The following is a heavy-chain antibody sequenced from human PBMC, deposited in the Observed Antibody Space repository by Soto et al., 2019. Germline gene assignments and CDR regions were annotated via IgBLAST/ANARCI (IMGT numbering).Heavy chain of an antibody. CDR1: GGSISSYY. V-gene: IGHV4-59*01. Sequence: SETLSLTCTVSGGSISSYYWSCIRQPPGKGLEWIGYIYYSGSTNYNPSLKSRVTISVDTSPNPFALKLSSVTAADTAVDYCARVEMATIASPSYWYFDLWGRGTLVT. J-gene: IGHJ2*01. CDR3: ARVEMATIASPSYWYFDL. D-gene: IGHD5-12*01. CDR2: IYYSGST.